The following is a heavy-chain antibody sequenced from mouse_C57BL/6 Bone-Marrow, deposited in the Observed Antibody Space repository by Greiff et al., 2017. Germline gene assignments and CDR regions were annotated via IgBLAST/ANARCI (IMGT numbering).Heavy chain of an antibody. CDR3: ARVRGLVDY. CDR1: GFTFSSYA. V-gene: IGHV5-4*03. Sequence: EVMLVESGGGLVKPGGSLKLSCAASGFTFSSYAMSWVRQTPEKRLEWVATISDGGSYTYYPDNVKGRFTISRDNATNNLYLQMSHLKSEDTAMYYCARVRGLVDYWCQGTTLTVSS. D-gene: IGHD3-3*01. J-gene: IGHJ2*01. CDR2: ISDGGSYT.